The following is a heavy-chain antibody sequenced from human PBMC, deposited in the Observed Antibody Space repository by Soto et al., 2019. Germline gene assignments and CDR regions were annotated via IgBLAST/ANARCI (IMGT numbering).Heavy chain of an antibody. V-gene: IGHV5-51*01. Sequence: GESLKISCKGSGYSFTSYWIGWVRQMPGKGLEWMGIIYPGDSDTRYSPSFQGQVTISADKSISTAYLQWISLRASVTAMYYCARLGLRVHYYYGMDVWGQGTTVTVSS. CDR1: GYSFTSYW. CDR2: IYPGDSDT. CDR3: ARLGLRVHYYYGMDV. J-gene: IGHJ6*02.